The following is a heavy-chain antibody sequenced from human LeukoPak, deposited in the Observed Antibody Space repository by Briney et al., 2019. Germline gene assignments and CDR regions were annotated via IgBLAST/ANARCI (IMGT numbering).Heavy chain of an antibody. Sequence: QPGRSLRLSCAASGFTFSSYGMHWVRQAPGKGLEWVAVIWYDGSNKYYADSVKGRFTISRDNSKNTLYLQMNSLRAEDTAVYYRAKDLDYYDSSAAGIQHWGQGTLVTVSS. CDR2: IWYDGSNK. V-gene: IGHV3-33*06. CDR3: AKDLDYYDSSAAGIQH. CDR1: GFTFSSYG. D-gene: IGHD3-22*01. J-gene: IGHJ1*01.